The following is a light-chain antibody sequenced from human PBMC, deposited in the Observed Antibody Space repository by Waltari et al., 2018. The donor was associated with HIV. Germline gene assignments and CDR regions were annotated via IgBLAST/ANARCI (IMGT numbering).Light chain of an antibody. V-gene: IGLV2-14*01. CDR1: SSDVGRYNY. J-gene: IGLJ2*01. CDR2: EVS. CDR3: SSYTTSTTPVL. Sequence: QSALTQPASVSGSPGQSITIPCTGISSDVGRYNYVSWYQQHPGKAPKLLISEVSNRPSGISNRFSGSKSGNTASLTISGLQTEDEADYYCSSYTTSTTPVLFGGGTKLTVV.